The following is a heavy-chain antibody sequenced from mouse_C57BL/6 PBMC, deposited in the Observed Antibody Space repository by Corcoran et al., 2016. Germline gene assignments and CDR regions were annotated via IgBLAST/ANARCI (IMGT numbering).Heavy chain of an antibody. CDR1: GYPFTSYG. J-gene: IGHJ2*01. V-gene: IGHV1-81*01. CDR2: IYPRSGNT. Sequence: QVQLQQSGAELARPGASVKLSCKASGYPFTSYGISWVKQRTGQGLEWIGEIYPRSGNTYYNEKFKGKATLTAEKSSSTAYMQLSSLTSEDSAVYFCAREVYGNYLDYWGQGTTLTVSS. D-gene: IGHD2-1*01. CDR3: AREVYGNYLDY.